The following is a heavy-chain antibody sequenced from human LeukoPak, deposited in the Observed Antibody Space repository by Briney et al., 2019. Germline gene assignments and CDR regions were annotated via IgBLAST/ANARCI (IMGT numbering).Heavy chain of an antibody. V-gene: IGHV5-51*01. J-gene: IGHJ4*02. CDR1: GYSFSSYW. Sequence: GESLKISCKGSGYSFSSYWIGWVRQMPGKGLEWMGIINSGRSDTRYSPPFQGQVTISADESISTSYLHWTSLKASDTAMYYCARLPYYDSRGPYFDYWGQGTLVTVSS. CDR2: INSGRSDT. D-gene: IGHD3-22*01. CDR3: ARLPYYDSRGPYFDY.